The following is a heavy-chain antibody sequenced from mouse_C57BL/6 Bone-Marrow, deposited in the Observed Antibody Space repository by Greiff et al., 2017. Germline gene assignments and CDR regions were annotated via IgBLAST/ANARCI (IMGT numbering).Heavy chain of an antibody. D-gene: IGHD4-1*01. CDR1: GYTFTSYW. J-gene: IGHJ4*01. CDR3: ARSGLTGIAMDY. V-gene: IGHV1-69*01. Sequence: QVQLQQPGAELVMPGASVKLSCKASGYTFTSYWMHWVKQRPGQGLEWIGEIDPSDSYTNYNQKFKGKSTLTVDKSSSTAYMQLSSLTSEDSAVYYCARSGLTGIAMDYWGQGTSVTVSS. CDR2: IDPSDSYT.